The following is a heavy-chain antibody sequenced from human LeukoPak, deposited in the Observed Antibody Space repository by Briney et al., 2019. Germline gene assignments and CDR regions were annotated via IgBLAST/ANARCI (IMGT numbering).Heavy chain of an antibody. J-gene: IGHJ4*02. CDR1: CFTFSSYW. V-gene: IGHV3-7*01. CDR3: ARNSGSNPFDY. CDR2: IEQDGSQK. Sequence: GSLRLSCAASCFTFSSYWLSWVRQAPGKGLEWVASIEQDGSQKYYVDSVRGRFTISRDNAKISVYLQTNSLRVEDTAVYYCARNSGSNPFDYWGQGTLVTVSS. D-gene: IGHD1-26*01.